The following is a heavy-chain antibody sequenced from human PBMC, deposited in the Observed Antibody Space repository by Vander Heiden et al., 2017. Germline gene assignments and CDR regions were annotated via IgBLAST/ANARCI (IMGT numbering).Heavy chain of an antibody. CDR1: GFSFDEYV. D-gene: IGHD4-17*01. CDR2: ITWNSGHT. V-gene: IGHV3-9*01. Sequence: EVQLVESGGGLVQPGRSLRLSCAASGFSFDEYVMHWVRQAPGKGLEWVSGITWNSGHTGYGDSMKGRFTISRDNAKNSLYLQMNSLRPEDTAVYYCAKGSIPRYYGDAGGYFDSCGQGTLVTVSS. CDR3: AKGSIPRYYGDAGGYFDS. J-gene: IGHJ4*02.